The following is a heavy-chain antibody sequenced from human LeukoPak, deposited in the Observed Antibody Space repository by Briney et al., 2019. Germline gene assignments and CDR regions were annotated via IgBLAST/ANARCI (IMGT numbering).Heavy chain of an antibody. V-gene: IGHV3-23*01. CDR1: GFTVSSYA. CDR2: ISGGGGST. Sequence: GGSLRLSCAASGFTVSSYAMSWVRQAPGKGLGWVSAISGGGGSTYSADSVKGRFTISRDNSKNTLYLQMNSLRAEDTAVYYWAKDSKQLDFDYWGQGTLVTVSS. CDR3: AKDSKQLDFDY. D-gene: IGHD6-13*01. J-gene: IGHJ4*02.